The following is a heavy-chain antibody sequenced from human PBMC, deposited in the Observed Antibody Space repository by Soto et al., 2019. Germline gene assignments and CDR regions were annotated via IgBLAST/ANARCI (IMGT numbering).Heavy chain of an antibody. J-gene: IGHJ6*02. CDR3: ARGLRFLDPDIWAEYGMDV. V-gene: IGHV3-33*01. CDR1: GFTFSSYG. CDR2: IWYDGSNK. D-gene: IGHD3-3*01. Sequence: GGSLRLSCAASGFTFSSYGMHWVRQAPGKGLEWVAVIWYDGSNKYYADSVKGRFTISRDNSKNTLYLQMNSLRAEDTAVYYCARGLRFLDPDIWAEYGMDVWGQGTTVTVSS.